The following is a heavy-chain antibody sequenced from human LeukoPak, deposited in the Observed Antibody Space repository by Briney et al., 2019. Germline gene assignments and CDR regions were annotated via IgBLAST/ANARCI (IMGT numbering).Heavy chain of an antibody. Sequence: PGGSLRLSCAASGFTFSSYAMHWVRQAPGKGLEWVAVISYDGSNKYYADSVKGRLTISRDNSKNTLYLQMNSLRAEDTAVYYCARGSYDFWSGYYTIDYWGQGTLVTVSS. CDR2: ISYDGSNK. CDR3: ARGSYDFWSGYYTIDY. D-gene: IGHD3-3*01. J-gene: IGHJ4*02. CDR1: GFTFSSYA. V-gene: IGHV3-30*04.